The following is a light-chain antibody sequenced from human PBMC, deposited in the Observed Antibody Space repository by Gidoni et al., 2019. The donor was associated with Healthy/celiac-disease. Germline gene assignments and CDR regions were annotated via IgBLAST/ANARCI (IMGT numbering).Light chain of an antibody. CDR1: QSISSY. Sequence: DIQMTQSPSSLSASVGARVTITCRASQSISSYLNWYQQKPGKAPKLLIYAASSLQSGVPSRFSGSGSGKDFTLTISSLQPEDFATYYCQQSNSTPRTFGQGTKVEIK. CDR3: QQSNSTPRT. CDR2: AAS. J-gene: IGKJ1*01. V-gene: IGKV1-39*01.